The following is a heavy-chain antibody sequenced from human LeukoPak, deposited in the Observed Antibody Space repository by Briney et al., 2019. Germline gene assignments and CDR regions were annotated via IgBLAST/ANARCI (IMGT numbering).Heavy chain of an antibody. V-gene: IGHV1-2*02. CDR2: INPNSGGT. Sequence: ASVKVSCKASGYTFTGYYMHWVRQAPGQGLEWMGWINPNSGGTNYAQKFQGRVTMTRDTSISTAYMELSRLRSDDTAVYYCARDAFEWELHFDYWGQGTLVTVPS. CDR3: ARDAFEWELHFDY. J-gene: IGHJ4*02. CDR1: GYTFTGYY. D-gene: IGHD1-26*01.